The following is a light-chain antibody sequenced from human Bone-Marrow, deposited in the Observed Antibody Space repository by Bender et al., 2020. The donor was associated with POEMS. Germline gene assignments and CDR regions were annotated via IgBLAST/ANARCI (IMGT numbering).Light chain of an antibody. J-gene: IGLJ3*02. CDR1: SSNIGSNY. Sequence: QSVLTQPPSASGTPGQRVTISCSGSSSNIGSNYVYWYQQLPGTAPKLLIYRNNQRPSGVPDRFSGSKSGTSASLAISGLLSDDEADFYCATWDDSLNGWVFGGGTKLTVL. V-gene: IGLV1-47*01. CDR2: RNN. CDR3: ATWDDSLNGWV.